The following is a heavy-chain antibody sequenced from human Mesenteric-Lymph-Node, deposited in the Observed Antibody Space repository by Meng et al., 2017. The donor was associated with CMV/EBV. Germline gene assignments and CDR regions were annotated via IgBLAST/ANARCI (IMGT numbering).Heavy chain of an antibody. CDR1: GGSISSSSYD. CDR2: IYYSGST. V-gene: IGHV4-39*01. CDR3: ARHPIITMIVVVFPGGGFDP. J-gene: IGHJ5*02. Sequence: PETLSLTCTVSGGSISSSSYDWGWVRQPPGKGLEWIGSIYYSGSTYFNPSLKSRVTISVDTSENQFSLKLSSVTAADTAVYYCARHPIITMIVVVFPGGGFDPWGQGTLVTVSS. D-gene: IGHD3-22*01.